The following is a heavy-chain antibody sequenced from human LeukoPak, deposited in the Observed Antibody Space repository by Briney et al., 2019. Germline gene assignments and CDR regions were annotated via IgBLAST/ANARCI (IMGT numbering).Heavy chain of an antibody. CDR2: ISYDGNKK. J-gene: IGHJ3*02. CDR3: ARGAQKILSFGEYHSDAFDI. CDR1: GFTFSNFV. V-gene: IGHV3-30-3*01. Sequence: VGSLRLSCTASGFTFSNFVMHWVRQPPGKGRQWVTEISYDGNKKTYVDSVKGRFTISRDNSKNTLYLQMNSLRDEDTAVGYCARGAQKILSFGEYHSDAFDIWGQGTMVSVSS. D-gene: IGHD3-10*01.